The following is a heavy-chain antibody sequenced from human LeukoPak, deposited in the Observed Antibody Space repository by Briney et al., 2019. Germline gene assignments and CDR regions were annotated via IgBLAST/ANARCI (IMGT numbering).Heavy chain of an antibody. D-gene: IGHD1-26*01. V-gene: IGHV3-21*01. CDR1: GFTFSNYG. CDR2: ISSSSSYI. J-gene: IGHJ4*02. CDR3: ARCLSPVAAFCYFDY. Sequence: PGGSLRLSCAASGFTFSNYGMHWVRQAPGKGLEWVSSISSSSSYIYYADSVKGRFTISRDNAKNSLYLQMSGLRAEDTAVYYCARCLSPVAAFCYFDYWGQGTLVTVSS.